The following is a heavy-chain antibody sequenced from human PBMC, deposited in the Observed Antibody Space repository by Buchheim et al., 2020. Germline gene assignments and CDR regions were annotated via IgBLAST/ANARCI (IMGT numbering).Heavy chain of an antibody. V-gene: IGHV3-33*01. J-gene: IGHJ4*02. Sequence: VHLVESGGGVVQPGRSLRLSCAASGSTFSSYGMHWVRQAPGKGLEWVAVIWYDGSNKYYADSVKGRFTISRDNSKNTLYLQMNSLRAEDTAVYYCARVARLYSGSYLGYWGQGTL. CDR3: ARVARLYSGSYLGY. CDR2: IWYDGSNK. D-gene: IGHD1-26*01. CDR1: GSTFSSYG.